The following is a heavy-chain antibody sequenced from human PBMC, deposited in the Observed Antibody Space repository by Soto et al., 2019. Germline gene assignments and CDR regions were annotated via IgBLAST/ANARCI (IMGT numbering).Heavy chain of an antibody. J-gene: IGHJ4*02. CDR2: IIPIFGTA. V-gene: IGHV1-69*06. CDR1: GGTFSSYA. CDR3: TRGLSSYSDH. D-gene: IGHD6-13*01. Sequence: ASVKVSCKASGGTFSSYAISWVRQAPGQGLEWMGGIIPIFGTANYAQKFQGRVTITADKSTSTAYMELSSLTSEDTAVYYCTRGLSSYSDHWAQGTLVTSPQ.